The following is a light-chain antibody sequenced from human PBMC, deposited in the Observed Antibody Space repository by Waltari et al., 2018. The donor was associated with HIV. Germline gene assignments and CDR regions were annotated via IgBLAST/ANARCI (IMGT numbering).Light chain of an antibody. Sequence: GQRVTISCSGSSSNIGSNTVNWYQQLPGTAPKLLIYSNNQRTSGVPDRFSGSKSGTSASLAISGLQSEDEADYYCATWDDSLNVYVFGTGTKVTVL. V-gene: IGLV1-44*01. J-gene: IGLJ1*01. CDR3: ATWDDSLNVYV. CDR1: SSNIGSNT. CDR2: SNN.